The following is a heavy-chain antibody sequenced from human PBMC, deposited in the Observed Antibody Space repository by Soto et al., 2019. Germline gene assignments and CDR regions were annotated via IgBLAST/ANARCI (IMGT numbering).Heavy chain of an antibody. CDR1: SFTFTNYA. V-gene: IGHV3-23*01. CDR2: ISGSGGST. CDR3: AKGSTMIVVGIDY. D-gene: IGHD3-22*01. Sequence: GGPLSLSCVASSFTFTNYAMSWVRQAPGKGLEWVSTISGSGGSTYYADSVQGRFTIFRDDSKDTLYLQMNSLRAEDTAVYYCAKGSTMIVVGIDYWGQGTLVTVSS. J-gene: IGHJ4*02.